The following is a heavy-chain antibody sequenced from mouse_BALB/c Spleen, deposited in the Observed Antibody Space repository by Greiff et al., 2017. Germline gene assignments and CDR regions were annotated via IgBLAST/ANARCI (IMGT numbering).Heavy chain of an antibody. CDR2: IDPENGDT. CDR1: GFNIKDYY. J-gene: IGHJ4*01. V-gene: IGHV14-4*02. D-gene: IGHD2-1*01. Sequence: VQLKESGAELVRSGASVKLSCTASGFNIKDYYMHWVKQRPEQGLEWIGWIDPENGDTEYAPKFQGKATMTADTSSNTAYLQLSSLTSEDTAVYYCKGYGNYNYAMDYWGQGTSVTVSS. CDR3: KGYGNYNYAMDY.